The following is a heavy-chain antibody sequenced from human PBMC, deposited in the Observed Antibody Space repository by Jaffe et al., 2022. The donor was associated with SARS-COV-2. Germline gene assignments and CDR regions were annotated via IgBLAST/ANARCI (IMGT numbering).Heavy chain of an antibody. J-gene: IGHJ3*02. CDR3: AREQMKWELRGAFDI. Sequence: QVQLVQSGAEVKKPGASVKVSCKASGYTFTSYYMHWVRQAPGQGLEWMGIINPSGGSTSYAQKFQGRVTMTRDTSTSTVYMELSSLRSEDTAVYYCAREQMKWELRGAFDIWGQGTMVTVSS. V-gene: IGHV1-46*01. CDR2: INPSGGST. CDR1: GYTFTSYY. D-gene: IGHD1-26*01.